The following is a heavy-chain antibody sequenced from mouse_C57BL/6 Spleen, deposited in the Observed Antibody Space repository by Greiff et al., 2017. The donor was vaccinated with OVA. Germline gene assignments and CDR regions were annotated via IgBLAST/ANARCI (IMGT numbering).Heavy chain of an antibody. Sequence: QVQLQQPGAELVKPGASVKLSCKASGYTFTSYWMHWVKQRPGQGLEWIGMIHPNSGSTNYNEKFKSKATLTVDKSSSTAYMQLSSLTSEDSAVYYCARPFYYYGSSLYAMDYWGQGTSVTVSS. V-gene: IGHV1-64*01. D-gene: IGHD1-1*01. CDR2: IHPNSGST. J-gene: IGHJ4*01. CDR1: GYTFTSYW. CDR3: ARPFYYYGSSLYAMDY.